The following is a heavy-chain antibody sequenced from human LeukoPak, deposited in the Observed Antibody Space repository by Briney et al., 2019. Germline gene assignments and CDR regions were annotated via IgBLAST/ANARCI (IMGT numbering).Heavy chain of an antibody. J-gene: IGHJ6*03. CDR1: GGTFSSYA. D-gene: IGHD4-11*01. Sequence: SVKVSCKASGGTFSSYAISWVRQAPGQGLEWMGGIIPIFGTANYAQKFQGRVTITRNTSISTAYMELSSLRSEDTAVYYCARGPEDYSNDYYYYYYMDVWGKGTTVTVSS. V-gene: IGHV1-69*05. CDR3: ARGPEDYSNDYYYYYYMDV. CDR2: IIPIFGTA.